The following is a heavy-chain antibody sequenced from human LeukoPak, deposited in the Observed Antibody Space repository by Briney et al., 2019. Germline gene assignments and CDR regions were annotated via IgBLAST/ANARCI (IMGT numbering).Heavy chain of an antibody. V-gene: IGHV4-39*01. Sequence: SETLSLTCTVSGGSISSSSYYWGWIRQPPGKGLEWIGSIYYSGSTYYNPSLKSRVTISVDTSKNQFSLKPSSVTAADTAVYYCARRYYDFWSGYYPHLDFDYWGQGTLVTVSS. D-gene: IGHD3-3*01. CDR1: GGSISSSSYY. CDR2: IYYSGST. J-gene: IGHJ4*02. CDR3: ARRYYDFWSGYYPHLDFDY.